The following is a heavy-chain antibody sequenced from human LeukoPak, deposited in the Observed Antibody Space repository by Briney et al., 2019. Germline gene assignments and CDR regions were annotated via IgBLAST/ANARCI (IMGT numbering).Heavy chain of an antibody. V-gene: IGHV1-18*01. Sequence: ASVKVSXKASGYTFTSYGISWVRQAPGQGLEWMGWISAYNGNTNYAQKLQGRVTMTTDTSTSTAYMELRSLRSDDTAVYYCARAKYYDFWSGYSDYWGPGTLVTVSS. CDR1: GYTFTSYG. CDR2: ISAYNGNT. CDR3: ARAKYYDFWSGYSDY. D-gene: IGHD3-3*01. J-gene: IGHJ4*02.